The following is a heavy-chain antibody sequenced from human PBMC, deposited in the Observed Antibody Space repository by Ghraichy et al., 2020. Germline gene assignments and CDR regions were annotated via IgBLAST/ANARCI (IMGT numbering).Heavy chain of an antibody. CDR2: IYYSGST. Sequence: SETLSLTCTVSGGSISSYYWSWIRQPPGKGLEWIGYIYYSGSTNYNPSLKSRVTISVDTSKNQFSLKLSSVTAADTAVYYCAGYNYYDSSGYLDAFDIWGQGTMVTVSS. V-gene: IGHV4-59*01. J-gene: IGHJ3*02. CDR3: AGYNYYDSSGYLDAFDI. D-gene: IGHD3-22*01. CDR1: GGSISSYY.